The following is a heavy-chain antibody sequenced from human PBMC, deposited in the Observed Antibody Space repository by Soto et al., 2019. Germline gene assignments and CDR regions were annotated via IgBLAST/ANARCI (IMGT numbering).Heavy chain of an antibody. CDR1: GGSISSYY. Sequence: QVQLQESGPGLVKPSETLSLTCTVSGGSISSYYWSWIRQPPGKGLEWIGYIYYSGSTNYTPSLKSRVTIPXXTPKNQCSLKLSSVTAADTAVYYCARIPPCGDRDYWGQGTLVTVSS. J-gene: IGHJ4*02. CDR2: IYYSGST. CDR3: ARIPPCGDRDY. V-gene: IGHV4-59*08. D-gene: IGHD4-17*01.